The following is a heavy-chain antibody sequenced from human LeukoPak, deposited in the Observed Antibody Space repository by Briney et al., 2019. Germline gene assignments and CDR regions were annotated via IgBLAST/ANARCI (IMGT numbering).Heavy chain of an antibody. CDR1: GGSISSYY. CDR2: IYTSGST. CDR3: ARDISQQWLAD. J-gene: IGHJ4*02. D-gene: IGHD6-19*01. Sequence: SETLSLTCTVYGGSISSYYWSWIRQPAGKGLEWIGRIYTSGSTNYNPSLKSRVTMSVDTSKNQFSLKLSSVTAADAAVYYCARDISQQWLADWGPGTLVTVSS. V-gene: IGHV4-4*07.